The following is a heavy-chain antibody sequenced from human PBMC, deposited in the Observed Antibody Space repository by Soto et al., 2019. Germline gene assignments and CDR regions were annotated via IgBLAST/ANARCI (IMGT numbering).Heavy chain of an antibody. J-gene: IGHJ4*02. Sequence: QLQLQESGPGLVKPSETLSLTCTVSGGSISSSSYYWGWIRQPPGKGLEWIGSIYYSGTTYYNPSLKSRVTIPVDTSQNQFSLKLGSVTAADTAVYYCARHRGYYDILTGYYTELNFDYWGQGTLVTVSS. CDR2: IYYSGTT. D-gene: IGHD3-9*01. CDR3: ARHRGYYDILTGYYTELNFDY. CDR1: GGSISSSSYY. V-gene: IGHV4-39*01.